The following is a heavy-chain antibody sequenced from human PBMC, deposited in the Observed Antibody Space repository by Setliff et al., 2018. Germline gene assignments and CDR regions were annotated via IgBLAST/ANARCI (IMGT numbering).Heavy chain of an antibody. CDR1: GGSINSGVYY. Sequence: SETLSLTCTVSGGSINSGVYYWGWIRQPPGKGLEWIGRIYHGGDTYYNASLKSRVTMSIDTSKSQFSLKLSSMTAADTALYYCARNPDFLQYSFDLWGRGTLVTVSS. J-gene: IGHJ2*01. CDR3: ARNPDFLQYSFDL. V-gene: IGHV4-39*07. CDR2: IYHGGDT. D-gene: IGHD5-12*01.